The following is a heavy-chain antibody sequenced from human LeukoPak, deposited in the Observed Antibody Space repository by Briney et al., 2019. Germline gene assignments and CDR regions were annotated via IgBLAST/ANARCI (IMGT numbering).Heavy chain of an antibody. CDR1: GFSFSTFW. D-gene: IGHD6-6*01. V-gene: IGHV3-7*01. CDR3: VRGGSSSSGWFDP. J-gene: IGHJ5*02. Sequence: PGGSLRLSCAASGFSFSTFWMSWVRQAPGQRLEWVANIKQDGSEKYYVDSVKGRFTISRDNTKKSLSLQMNSLRADDTAVYYCVRGGSSSSGWFDPWGQGTLVTVSS. CDR2: IKQDGSEK.